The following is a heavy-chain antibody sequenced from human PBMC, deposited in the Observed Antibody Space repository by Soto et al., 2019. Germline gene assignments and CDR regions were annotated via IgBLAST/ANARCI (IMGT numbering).Heavy chain of an antibody. CDR2: IWYDGSNK. CDR1: GFTFSSYG. V-gene: IGHV3-33*01. J-gene: IGHJ4*02. CDR3: ARDISPGTTGGIDY. D-gene: IGHD1-7*01. Sequence: QVQLVESGGGVVQPGRSLRLSCAASGFTFSSYGMHWVRQAPGKGLEWVAVIWYDGSNKYYADSVKGRFTISRDNSKNPLYLQMNSLRAEDTAVYYCARDISPGTTGGIDYWGQGTLVTVSS.